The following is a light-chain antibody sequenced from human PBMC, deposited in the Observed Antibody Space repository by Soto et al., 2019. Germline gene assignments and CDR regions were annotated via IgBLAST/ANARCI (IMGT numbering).Light chain of an antibody. CDR3: QHYGSSRT. CDR1: QSVRTY. V-gene: IGKV3-20*01. CDR2: GTS. Sequence: EIVLTQSPGALSLSAGERATLSCRASQSVRTYLAWYQQKSGQAPRLLIYGTSGRATGIPDRFSGSGSGTDFTLTINRLEPEDFAVYFCQHYGSSRTFGQGTKVDIK. J-gene: IGKJ1*01.